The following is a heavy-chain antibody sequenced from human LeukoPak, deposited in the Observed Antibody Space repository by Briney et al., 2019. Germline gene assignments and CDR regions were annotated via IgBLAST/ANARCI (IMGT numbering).Heavy chain of an antibody. D-gene: IGHD6-19*01. V-gene: IGHV3-7*03. CDR1: GFTFSRSW. Sequence: GGSLRLSSAASGFTFSRSWMTWVRQAPGKGLEWVANIKEDGNEKYYADSLKGRFTISRDNAKNSLSLQMNSLRADDTALYYCARAKGSGWYSAFDIWGQGTMVTVSS. CDR3: ARAKGSGWYSAFDI. J-gene: IGHJ3*02. CDR2: IKEDGNEK.